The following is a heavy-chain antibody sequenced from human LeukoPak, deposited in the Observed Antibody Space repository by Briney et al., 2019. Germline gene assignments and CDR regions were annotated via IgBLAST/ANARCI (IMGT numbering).Heavy chain of an antibody. CDR1: GFTFDDYA. D-gene: IGHD1-26*01. Sequence: GRSLRLSCAASGFTFDDYAMHWVRQAPGKGLEWVSGISWNSGSICYADSVKGRFTISRDNAKNSLYLQMNSLRAEDTALYYCAKDISWEPRSYYFDYWGQGTLVTVSS. V-gene: IGHV3-9*01. CDR3: AKDISWEPRSYYFDY. CDR2: ISWNSGSI. J-gene: IGHJ4*02.